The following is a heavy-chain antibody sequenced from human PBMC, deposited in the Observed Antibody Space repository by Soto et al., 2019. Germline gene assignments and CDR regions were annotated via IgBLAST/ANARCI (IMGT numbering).Heavy chain of an antibody. CDR1: GGTFGTYT. V-gene: IGHV1-69*02. J-gene: IGHJ4*02. Sequence: QVKLVQSGAEVKKPGSSVKVSCKASGGTFGTYTISWVRQAPGQGLEWMGRIIPYLDITDYAQKFHGRFTIAADKSTTTAYMELNSLRSEDTAVYFCARDTTYWGQGTLVTVSS. D-gene: IGHD5-18*01. CDR2: IIPYLDIT. CDR3: ARDTTY.